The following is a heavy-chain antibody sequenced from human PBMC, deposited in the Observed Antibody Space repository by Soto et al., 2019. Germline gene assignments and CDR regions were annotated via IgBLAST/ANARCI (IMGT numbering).Heavy chain of an antibody. CDR3: ARERGTSCYNT. V-gene: IGHV1-46*01. J-gene: IGHJ4*02. CDR1: GHTFTSYY. D-gene: IGHD2-2*02. Sequence: ASVKVSCKASGHTFTSYYIHWVRQAPGQGLEWMGIINPSGGSTSYAQKFQGRVTMTRGTSTSTVYMELSSLRSEDTAVYYCARERGTSCYNTWGQGTLVTVSS. CDR2: INPSGGST.